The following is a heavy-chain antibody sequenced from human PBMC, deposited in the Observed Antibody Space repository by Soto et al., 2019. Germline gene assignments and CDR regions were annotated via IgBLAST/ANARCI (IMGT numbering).Heavy chain of an antibody. Sequence: ASVKVSCKASGYTFTGYYMHWVRQAPGQGLEWMGWINPNSGGTNYAQKFQGRVTMTRDTSISTAYMELSRLRSDDTAVYYCARAGVNCGGVWWDYYGMDVWGQGTTVTVSS. CDR2: INPNSGGT. V-gene: IGHV1-2*02. CDR1: GYTFTGYY. CDR3: ARAGVNCGGVWWDYYGMDV. J-gene: IGHJ6*02. D-gene: IGHD4-17*01.